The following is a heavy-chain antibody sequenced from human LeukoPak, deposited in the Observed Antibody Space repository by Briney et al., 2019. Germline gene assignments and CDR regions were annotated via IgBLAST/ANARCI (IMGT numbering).Heavy chain of an antibody. D-gene: IGHD4-17*01. CDR1: GFTFINYS. CDR2: ISKNSGFI. CDR3: ACLRGPSDY. V-gene: IGHV3-21*01. J-gene: IGHJ4*02. Sequence: GGCLRLSCTGSGFTFINYSMNGVRQAPGKGLEGVSSISKNSGFIYYADSVRGRFTISRDNTKNSLYLQTDTLTADDTAVYFCACLRGPSDYWGQGTLVTVSS.